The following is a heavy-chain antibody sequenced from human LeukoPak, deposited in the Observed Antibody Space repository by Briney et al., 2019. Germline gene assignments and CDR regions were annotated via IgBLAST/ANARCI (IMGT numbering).Heavy chain of an antibody. CDR3: ARDVFGATYFDY. CDR1: GFTFSSYS. CDR2: ISSGSSTI. J-gene: IGHJ4*02. D-gene: IGHD4/OR15-4a*01. Sequence: GGSLRLSCAASGFTFSSYSLNWVRQAPGKGLEWVSYISSGSSTIYYADSMKGRFTISRDNAKNSLFLQMNSLRDEDTAVYYCARDVFGATYFDYWGQGTLVTVSS. V-gene: IGHV3-48*02.